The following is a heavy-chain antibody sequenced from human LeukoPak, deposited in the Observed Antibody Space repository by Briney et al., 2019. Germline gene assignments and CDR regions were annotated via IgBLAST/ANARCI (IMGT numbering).Heavy chain of an antibody. CDR2: IIPIFGTA. CDR3: ASARRGTAGAFDI. V-gene: IGHV1-69*05. CDR1: GGTFSSYA. Sequence: GASVKVSCKASGGTFSSYAISWVRQAPGQGLEWMGGIIPIFGTANYAQKFQGRVTITTDESTSTAYMELSSLRSEDTAVYYCASARRGTAGAFDIWGQGTMVTVSS. D-gene: IGHD3-10*01. J-gene: IGHJ3*02.